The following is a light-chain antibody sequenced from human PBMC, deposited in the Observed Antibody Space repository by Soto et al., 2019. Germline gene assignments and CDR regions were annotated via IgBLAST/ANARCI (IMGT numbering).Light chain of an antibody. CDR3: LSYKTDNTFV. V-gene: IGLV2-14*01. CDR1: SSDIGASNF. Sequence: QSALTQPASVSGSPGQSITVSCTGTSSDIGASNFVSWYQHLPGRAPKVIIYEATNRPSGVSDRFSGSKAGNTASLTISGLQAADEAEYFCLSYKTDNTFVFGTGTKVTVL. CDR2: EAT. J-gene: IGLJ1*01.